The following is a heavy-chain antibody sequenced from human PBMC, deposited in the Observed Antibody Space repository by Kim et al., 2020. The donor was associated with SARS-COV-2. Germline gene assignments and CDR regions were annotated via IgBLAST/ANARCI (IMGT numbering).Heavy chain of an antibody. V-gene: IGHV3-74*01. CDR2: INIDGSTT. CDR1: GFSFRSYW. D-gene: IGHD6-25*01. CDR3: ARGWAAAPSDY. J-gene: IGHJ4*02. Sequence: GGSLRLSCAASGFSFRSYWMHWVRQAPGKGLVWVSRINIDGSTTTYADSVKGRFTISRDNAKNTLYLQMNSLRAEDTAVYYCARGWAAAPSDYWGQGTLVTVSS.